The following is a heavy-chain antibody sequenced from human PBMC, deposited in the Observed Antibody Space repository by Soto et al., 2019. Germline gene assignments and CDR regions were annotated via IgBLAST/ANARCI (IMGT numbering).Heavy chain of an antibody. CDR3: TSTITMVRGVIIVSDY. D-gene: IGHD3-10*01. Sequence: GGSLRLSCAASGFTFSGSAMHWVRQASGKGLEWVGRIRSKANSYATAYAASVKGRFTISRDDSKNTAYLQMNSLKTEDTAVYYCTSTITMVRGVIIVSDYWGQGTLVTVSS. CDR2: IRSKANSYAT. V-gene: IGHV3-73*01. CDR1: GFTFSGSA. J-gene: IGHJ4*02.